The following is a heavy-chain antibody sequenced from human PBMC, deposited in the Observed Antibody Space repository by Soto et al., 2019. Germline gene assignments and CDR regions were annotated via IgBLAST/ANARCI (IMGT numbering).Heavy chain of an antibody. D-gene: IGHD3-10*01. CDR1: GFTFSSYG. CDR3: AKDKTGSGANWFDP. J-gene: IGHJ5*02. CDR2: ISYDGSNK. Sequence: QVQLVESGGGVVQPGRSLRLSCAASGFTFSSYGMHWVRQAPGKGLEWVAVISYDGSNKYYADSVKGRFTISRDNSKNTLYLQMNSLRAEDTAVYYCAKDKTGSGANWFDPWGQGTLVTVSS. V-gene: IGHV3-30*18.